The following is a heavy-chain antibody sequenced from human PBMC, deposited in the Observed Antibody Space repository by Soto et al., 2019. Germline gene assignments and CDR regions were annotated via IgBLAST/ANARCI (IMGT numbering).Heavy chain of an antibody. CDR2: ISGSGAST. V-gene: IGHV3-23*01. Sequence: GGSLRLSCAASGFTFNTYAMSWVRQAPGKGLEWVSAISGSGASTYYADSVKGRFTISRDNSKNTLYLQMNSLRAEDTAVYYCAKGSHDYIWGNWFDPWGQGTLVTVSS. CDR3: AKGSHDYIWGNWFDP. D-gene: IGHD3-16*01. CDR1: GFTFNTYA. J-gene: IGHJ5*02.